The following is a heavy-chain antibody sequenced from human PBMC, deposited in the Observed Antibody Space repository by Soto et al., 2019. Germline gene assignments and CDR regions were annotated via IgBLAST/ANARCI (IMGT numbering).Heavy chain of an antibody. CDR1: GFTFSSYG. CDR2: ISYDGSNK. Sequence: QVQLVESGGGVVQPGRSLRLSCAASGFTFSSYGMHWVRQAPGKGLEWVAVISYDGSNKYYADSVKGRFTISRDNSKNTLYLQMNSLRAEDTAVYYCAIDLEQLVIGIDAFDIWGQGTMVTVSS. V-gene: IGHV3-30*03. CDR3: AIDLEQLVIGIDAFDI. D-gene: IGHD6-6*01. J-gene: IGHJ3*02.